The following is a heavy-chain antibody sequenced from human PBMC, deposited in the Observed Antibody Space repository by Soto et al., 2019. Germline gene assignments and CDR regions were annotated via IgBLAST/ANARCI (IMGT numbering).Heavy chain of an antibody. V-gene: IGHV3-53*01. J-gene: IGHJ4*02. Sequence: EVQLVESGGGLIQPGGSLRLSCAVSGFTVSNNYMSWVRQAPGKGLEGVSVIYSGGYTAYGDSVKGRFTISRDNSKNKLYPQKNSLRAAAPAVFYWAAEPGGGGYWGQGTLVTVSS. CDR1: GFTVSNNY. CDR3: AAEPGGGGY. CDR2: IYSGGYT. D-gene: IGHD3-10*01.